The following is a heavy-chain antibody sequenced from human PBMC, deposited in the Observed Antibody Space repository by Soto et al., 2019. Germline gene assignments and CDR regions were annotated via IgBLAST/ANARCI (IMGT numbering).Heavy chain of an antibody. V-gene: IGHV1-69*13. CDR3: AREAVAGIFWFDP. Sequence: SVKVSCKASGGTFSSYAISWVRQAPGQGLEWMGGIIPIFGTANYAQKFQGRVTITADESTSTAYMELSSLRSEDTAVYYCAREAVAGIFWFDPLGQGTLVTVSS. CDR1: GGTFSSYA. J-gene: IGHJ5*02. CDR2: IIPIFGTA. D-gene: IGHD6-19*01.